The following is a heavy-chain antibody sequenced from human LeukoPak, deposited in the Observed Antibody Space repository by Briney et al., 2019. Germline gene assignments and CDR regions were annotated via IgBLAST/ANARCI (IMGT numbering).Heavy chain of an antibody. CDR1: GFTFSSYA. D-gene: IGHD6-13*01. CDR2: ISGSGGST. V-gene: IGHV3-23*01. Sequence: GGSLRLSCAASGFTFSSYAMSWVRQAPGKGLEWVSAISGSGGSTYYADSVKGRFTIPRDNSKNTLYLQMNSLRAEDTAVYYCAKAGGSSSWYSELDYWGQGTLVTVSS. J-gene: IGHJ4*02. CDR3: AKAGGSSSWYSELDY.